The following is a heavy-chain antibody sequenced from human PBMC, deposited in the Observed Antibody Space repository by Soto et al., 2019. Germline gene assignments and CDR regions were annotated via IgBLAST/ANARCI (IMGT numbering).Heavy chain of an antibody. D-gene: IGHD3-3*01. CDR3: ARFRALRFYGMDV. CDR2: IYYSGST. J-gene: IGHJ6*02. CDR1: GGSISSYY. V-gene: IGHV4-59*01. Sequence: SETLSLTCTVSGGSISSYYWSWIRQPPGKGLEWIGYIYYSGSTNYNPSLKSRVTISVDTSKNQFSLKLSSVTAADTAVYYCARFRALRFYGMDVWGQGTTVTVSS.